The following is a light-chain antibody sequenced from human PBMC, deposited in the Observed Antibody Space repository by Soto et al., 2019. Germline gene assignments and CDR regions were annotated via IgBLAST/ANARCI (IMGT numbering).Light chain of an antibody. CDR3: QQLRNGPWT. V-gene: IGKV3-15*01. J-gene: IGKJ1*01. Sequence: EIVMTQSPATLSVSPGDRATLSCRASQSVSSNLAWYQQRPGQAPRLLIYGASTRATGIPSRFSGSGSGTDFTLTISGLEPEDFAIYYCQQLRNGPWTFGQGTKVDIK. CDR2: GAS. CDR1: QSVSSN.